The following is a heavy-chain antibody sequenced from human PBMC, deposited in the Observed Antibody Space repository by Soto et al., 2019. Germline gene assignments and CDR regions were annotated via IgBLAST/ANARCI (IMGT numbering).Heavy chain of an antibody. V-gene: IGHV3-30*03. CDR1: GFTFSSYG. CDR3: ASANIVVVPAALPTSVDY. J-gene: IGHJ4*02. Sequence: GGSLRLSCAASGFTFSSYGMHWVRQAPGKGLEWVAVISYDGSNKYYADSVKGRFTISRDNSKNTLYLQMNSLRAEDTAVYYCASANIVVVPAALPTSVDYWGQGTLVTVSS. D-gene: IGHD2-2*01. CDR2: ISYDGSNK.